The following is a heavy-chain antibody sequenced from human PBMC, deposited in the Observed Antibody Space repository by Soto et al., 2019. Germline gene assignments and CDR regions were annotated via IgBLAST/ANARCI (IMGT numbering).Heavy chain of an antibody. CDR3: ARLLGITMIVVPQGRRTNWFDP. J-gene: IGHJ5*02. CDR1: GYSFTSYW. D-gene: IGHD3-22*01. Sequence: PGESLKISCKGSGYSFTSYWIGWVRQMPGKGLEWMGIIYPGDSDTRYSPSFQGQVTISADKSISTAYLQWSSLKASDTAMYYCARLLGITMIVVPQGRRTNWFDPWGQGTLVTVSS. V-gene: IGHV5-51*01. CDR2: IYPGDSDT.